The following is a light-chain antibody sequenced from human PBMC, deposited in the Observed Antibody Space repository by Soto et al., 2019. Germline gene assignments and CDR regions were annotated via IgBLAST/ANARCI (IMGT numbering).Light chain of an antibody. CDR2: EVS. CDR1: SSDVGRYNY. V-gene: IGLV2-14*01. CDR3: SSYTSSSTYWV. Sequence: QSALTQPPSASGSLGQSVTIPCTGTSSDVGRYNYVSWYQQHPGKAPKLMIYEVSNRPSGVSNRFSGSKSGNTASLTISGLQAEDDADYFCSSYTSSSTYWVFGGGTKLTVL. J-gene: IGLJ3*02.